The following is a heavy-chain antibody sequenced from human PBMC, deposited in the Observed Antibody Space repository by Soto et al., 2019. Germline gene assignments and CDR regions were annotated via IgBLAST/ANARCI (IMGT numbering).Heavy chain of an antibody. Sequence: SETLSLTCAVSGVSISSGGYSWSWIRQPPGKGLEWIGYIYHSGSTYYNPSLKSRVTISVDRSKNQFSLNLTSVTAADTAVYYCARLGGYYQAFDQWGQGSLVTVSS. V-gene: IGHV4-30-2*01. D-gene: IGHD3-22*01. J-gene: IGHJ4*02. CDR3: ARLGGYYQAFDQ. CDR1: GVSISSGGYS. CDR2: IYHSGST.